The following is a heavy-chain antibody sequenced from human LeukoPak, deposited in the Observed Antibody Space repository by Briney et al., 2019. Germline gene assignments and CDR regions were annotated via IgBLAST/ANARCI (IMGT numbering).Heavy chain of an antibody. Sequence: GSLRLSCAASGFTFSTYIMNWVRQTPGKGLEWGSSIGTSTSYIYYADSVKGRFTIYRDNAKNSLYLEMNSLRAEDTAVYYCARIPQAAIYTVPNFDYWGQGTLVTVSS. CDR1: GFTFSTYI. D-gene: IGHD3-16*01. V-gene: IGHV3-21*01. J-gene: IGHJ4*02. CDR3: ARIPQAAIYTVPNFDY. CDR2: IGTSTSYI.